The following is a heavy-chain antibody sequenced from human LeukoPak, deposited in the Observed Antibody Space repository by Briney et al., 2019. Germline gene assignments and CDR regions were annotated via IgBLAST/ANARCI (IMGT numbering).Heavy chain of an antibody. Sequence: GGSLRRSCAASGFTFSSYSMNWVRQAPGKGLEWVSSISSSSSYIYYADSVKGRFTISRDNAKNSLYLQMNSLRAEDTAVYYCARGGRYGDYRSGWFDPWGQGTLVTVSS. CDR1: GFTFSSYS. J-gene: IGHJ5*02. CDR3: ARGGRYGDYRSGWFDP. V-gene: IGHV3-21*01. D-gene: IGHD4-17*01. CDR2: ISSSSSYI.